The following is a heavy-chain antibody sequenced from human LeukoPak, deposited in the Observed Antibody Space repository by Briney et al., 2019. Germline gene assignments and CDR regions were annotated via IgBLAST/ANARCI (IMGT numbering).Heavy chain of an antibody. J-gene: IGHJ4*02. CDR3: ARLYCSGGSCYFGY. Sequence: NLPETLSLTCTVSGGSISSYYWSWIRQPPGKGLEWIGYIYHSGSTNYNPSLKSRVTISVDTSKNQFSLKLSSVTAADTAVYYCARLYCSGGSCYFGYWGQGTLVTVSS. D-gene: IGHD2-15*01. CDR1: GGSISSYY. CDR2: IYHSGST. V-gene: IGHV4-59*08.